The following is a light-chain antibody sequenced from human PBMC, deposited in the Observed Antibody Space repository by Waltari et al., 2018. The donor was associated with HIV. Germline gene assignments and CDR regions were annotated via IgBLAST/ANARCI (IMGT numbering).Light chain of an antibody. J-gene: IGLJ2*01. CDR1: SSNVGNNL. CDR2: DNK. Sequence: SVLTQPPSVSAAPGQTVSISCSGFSSNVGNNLVSWYQEIPGTAPKLLIYDNKRRPAGIPDRFSGSKSATSATLVITGLQTGDEAYYCCGTWDDSLNVVVFGGGTKVTV. CDR3: GTWDDSLNVVV. V-gene: IGLV1-51*01.